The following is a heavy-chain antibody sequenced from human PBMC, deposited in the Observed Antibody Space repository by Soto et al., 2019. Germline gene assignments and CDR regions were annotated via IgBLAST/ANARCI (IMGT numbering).Heavy chain of an antibody. J-gene: IGHJ4*02. Sequence: EVQLLQSGGALVQPGGSLRLSCAVSGFTFGNDAMSWVRQAPGKGLEWVSAISGGGGSTYYADSVKGRFTISRDNSRNTLYLQMDSLRAEDTAVYYCARGYCGAFSCHGGYFDYWGQGNLVTVSS. CDR1: GFTFGNDA. CDR3: ARGYCGAFSCHGGYFDY. D-gene: IGHD2-21*01. V-gene: IGHV3-23*01. CDR2: ISGGGGST.